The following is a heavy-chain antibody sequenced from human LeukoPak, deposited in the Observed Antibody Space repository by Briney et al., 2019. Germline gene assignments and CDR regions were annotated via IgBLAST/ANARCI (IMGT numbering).Heavy chain of an antibody. CDR2: INHSGST. J-gene: IGHJ6*03. CDR1: GGSFSGYY. CDR3: ARAPHCSSTSCYSGYMDV. V-gene: IGHV4-34*01. Sequence: PSETLSLTCAVYGGSFSGYYWSWIRQPPGKGLEGIGEINHSGSTNYNPSLKSRVTISVDTSKNQFSLKLSSVTAAEPVVYYCARAPHCSSTSCYSGYMDVWGKGTTVTVSS. D-gene: IGHD2-2*01.